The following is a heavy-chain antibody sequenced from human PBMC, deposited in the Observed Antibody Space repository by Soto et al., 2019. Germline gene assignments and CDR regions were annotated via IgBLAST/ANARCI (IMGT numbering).Heavy chain of an antibody. CDR1: GFTFSIYS. J-gene: IGHJ4*02. D-gene: IGHD6-19*01. CDR3: ARDSPLYSSGWHPLIY. V-gene: IGHV3-48*01. Sequence: GGTLRLSCSASGFTFSIYSMNWVCQAQGKGLEWVSYIMPGSSHIFYADSVKGRFTISRDNSKNTLYLQMNSLRAEDTAVYYCARDSPLYSSGWHPLIYWGQGTLVTVSS. CDR2: IMPGSSHI.